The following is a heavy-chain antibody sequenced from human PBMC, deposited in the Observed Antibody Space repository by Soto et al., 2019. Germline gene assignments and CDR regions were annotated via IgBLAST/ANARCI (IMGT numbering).Heavy chain of an antibody. D-gene: IGHD3-3*01. CDR2: INAGNGDT. Sequence: ASVKVSCKASGYTFTNYAMHLVRQAPGQRLEWMGWINAGNGDTKYSQNFQGRVTITRDTSASTAYMELSSLRSEDTAVYYCARDPYYDFWSGSNWFDPWGQGTLVTVSS. CDR1: GYTFTNYA. CDR3: ARDPYYDFWSGSNWFDP. J-gene: IGHJ5*02. V-gene: IGHV1-3*01.